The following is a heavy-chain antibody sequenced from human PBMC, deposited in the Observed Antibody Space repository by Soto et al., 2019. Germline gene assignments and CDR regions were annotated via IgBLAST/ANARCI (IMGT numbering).Heavy chain of an antibody. J-gene: IGHJ4*02. CDR2: ISPYDGNT. Sequence: GASVKLSCKTSGYTFTHYGITWVRQAPGQGLEWMGWISPYDGNTNYAQKFQGRFTISRDNAKNSLYLQMNSLRAEDTAVYYCATEADYFDYWGQGTLVTVSS. CDR3: ATEADYFDY. D-gene: IGHD2-15*01. V-gene: IGHV1-18*01. CDR1: GYTFTHYG.